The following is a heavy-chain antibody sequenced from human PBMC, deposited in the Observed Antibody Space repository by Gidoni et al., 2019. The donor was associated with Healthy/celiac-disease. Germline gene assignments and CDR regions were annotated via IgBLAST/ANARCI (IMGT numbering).Heavy chain of an antibody. D-gene: IGHD1-1*01. J-gene: IGHJ5*02. Sequence: QVLQVQSGLELMKPCASVTVSFKSSVYTFTVSYMHWVRQAPGQGLEWMGRINPNSGGTNYAQKFQGRVTMTRDTSISTAYMELSRLRSDDTAVYYCARDRRRTTLPSHNWFDPWGQGTLVTVSS. CDR2: INPNSGGT. V-gene: IGHV1-2*06. CDR1: VYTFTVSY. CDR3: ARDRRRTTLPSHNWFDP.